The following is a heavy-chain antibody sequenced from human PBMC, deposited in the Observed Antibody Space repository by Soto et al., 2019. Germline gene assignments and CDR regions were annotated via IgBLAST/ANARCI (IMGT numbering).Heavy chain of an antibody. D-gene: IGHD3-3*01. J-gene: IGHJ6*02. V-gene: IGHV1-46*01. CDR1: GYTFTSYY. CDR2: INPSGGST. CDR3: AADPLNHYDFWSGDYTPEDYYYYYGMDV. Sequence: ASVKVSCKASGYTFTSYYMHWVRQAPGQGLEWMGIINPSGGSTSYAQKFQGRVTMTRDTSTSTVYMELSSLRSEDTAVYYCAADPLNHYDFWSGDYTPEDYYYYYGMDVWGQGTTVTVSS.